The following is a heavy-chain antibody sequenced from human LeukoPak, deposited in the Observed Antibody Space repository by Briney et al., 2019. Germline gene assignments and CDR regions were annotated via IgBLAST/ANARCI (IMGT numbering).Heavy chain of an antibody. CDR1: GYTFTGYY. Sequence: GAAVKVSCQACGYTFTGYYMHWVRPPPGRGREWMGWINPNSGGTNYAQKFQGRVTMTRDTSISTAYMELSRLRSDDTAVYYCARPREMATTDFDYWGQGTLVTVSS. CDR3: ARPREMATTDFDY. J-gene: IGHJ4*02. V-gene: IGHV1-2*02. CDR2: INPNSGGT. D-gene: IGHD5-24*01.